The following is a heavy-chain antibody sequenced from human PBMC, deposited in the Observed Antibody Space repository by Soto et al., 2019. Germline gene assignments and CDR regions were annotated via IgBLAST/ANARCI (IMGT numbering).Heavy chain of an antibody. CDR3: ARDSRYSSSWYSFDY. D-gene: IGHD6-13*01. CDR1: GGSISSYY. V-gene: IGHV4-59*01. J-gene: IGHJ4*02. Sequence: PSEPLSLPYTVSGGSISSYYWSWIRQPPGKGLEWIGYIYYSGSTNYNPSLKSRVTISVDTSKNQFSLKLSSVTAADTAVYYCARDSRYSSSWYSFDYWGQGTLVTVSS. CDR2: IYYSGST.